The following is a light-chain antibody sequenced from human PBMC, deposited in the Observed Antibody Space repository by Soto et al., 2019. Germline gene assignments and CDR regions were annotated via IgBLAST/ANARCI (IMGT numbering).Light chain of an antibody. Sequence: QSVLPQSPSASASLGASVKLTCTLSSGHSDYGIAWHQQQPDKGPRYLMKLNRDGSHNKGDGIPDRFSGSNSGAERYLIISSLQSDDEADYYCQTWDTVVVVGGGTTLTVL. CDR1: SGHSDYG. CDR2: LNRDGSH. CDR3: QTWDTVVV. V-gene: IGLV4-69*01. J-gene: IGLJ2*01.